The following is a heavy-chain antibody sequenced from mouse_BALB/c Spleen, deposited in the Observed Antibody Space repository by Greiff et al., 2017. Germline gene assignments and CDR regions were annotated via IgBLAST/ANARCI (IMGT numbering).Heavy chain of an antibody. D-gene: IGHD1-3*01. CDR1: GFTFSSFG. J-gene: IGHJ3*01. CDR2: ISSGSSTI. Sequence: DVKLVESGGGLVQPGGSRKLSCAASGFTFSSFGMHWVRQAPEKGLEWVAYISSGSSTIYYADTVKGRFTISRDNPKNTLFLQMTSLRSEDTAMYYCAREGSGFAYWGQGTLVTVSA. CDR3: AREGSGFAY. V-gene: IGHV5-17*02.